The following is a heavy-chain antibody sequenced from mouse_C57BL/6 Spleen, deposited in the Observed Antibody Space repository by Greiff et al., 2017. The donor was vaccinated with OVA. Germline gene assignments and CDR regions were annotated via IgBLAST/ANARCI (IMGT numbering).Heavy chain of an antibody. Sequence: QVQLQQSGPGLVAPSQSLSITCTVSGFSLTSYAISWVRQPPGKGLEWLGVIWTGGGTNYNSALKSRLSISKDNSKSQVFLKMNSLQTDDTARYYCAISTMVTTVYWYFDVWGTGTTVTVSS. CDR1: GFSLTSYA. D-gene: IGHD2-2*01. CDR2: IWTGGGT. CDR3: AISTMVTTVYWYFDV. J-gene: IGHJ1*03. V-gene: IGHV2-9-1*01.